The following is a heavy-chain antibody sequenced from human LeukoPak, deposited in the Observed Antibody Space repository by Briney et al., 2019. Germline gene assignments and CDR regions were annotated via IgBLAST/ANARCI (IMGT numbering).Heavy chain of an antibody. Sequence: PGGSLSLSCAASGFTFSSYAMHWVRQAPGKGLEWVAVISYDGSNKYYADSVKGRFTISRDNSKNTLYLQMNSLRAEDTAVYYCARGEDTAMVTEAFDIWGQGTMVTVSS. J-gene: IGHJ3*02. D-gene: IGHD5-18*01. CDR3: ARGEDTAMVTEAFDI. CDR2: ISYDGSNK. CDR1: GFTFSSYA. V-gene: IGHV3-30-3*01.